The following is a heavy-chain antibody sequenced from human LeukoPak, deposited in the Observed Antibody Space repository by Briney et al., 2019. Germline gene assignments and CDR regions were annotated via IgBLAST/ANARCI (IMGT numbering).Heavy chain of an antibody. J-gene: IGHJ4*02. CDR2: INQDGTEK. D-gene: IGHD3-16*01. V-gene: IGHV3-7*01. CDR1: GFTFSNFW. CDR3: ARGKFDFDY. Sequence: GGSLRLSCADSGFTFSNFWMSWVRQAPGKGLEWVGNINQDGTEKYYVDTVKGRFTISRDNAKTSLYLQMNSLRAEDTAVYYCARGKFDFDYWGQGTLVTVSS.